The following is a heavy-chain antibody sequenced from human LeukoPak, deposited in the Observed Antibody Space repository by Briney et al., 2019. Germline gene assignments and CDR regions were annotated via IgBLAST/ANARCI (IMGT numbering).Heavy chain of an antibody. Sequence: GRSLRLSCAASGFTFSSYGMHWVRQAPGKGLEWAAVIWYDGSNKYYADSVKGRFNISRDNCKKTMYLQVNSLRAEDTAVYYCAREGAVAGTAGWFDPWGQGTLVTVSS. CDR1: GFTFSSYG. J-gene: IGHJ5*02. V-gene: IGHV3-33*01. D-gene: IGHD6-19*01. CDR3: AREGAVAGTAGWFDP. CDR2: IWYDGSNK.